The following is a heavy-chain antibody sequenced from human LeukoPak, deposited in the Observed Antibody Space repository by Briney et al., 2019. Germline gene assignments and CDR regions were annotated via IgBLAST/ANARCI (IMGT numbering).Heavy chain of an antibody. Sequence: LRLSCAASGFTFDDYAVHWVRQAPGKGLEWVSGITWNGNDMDYADSVKGRFTISRDNAKNSLYLQMNSLTPEDTALYYCAKDKTGGFVAFDLWGQGTMVTVSS. CDR2: ITWNGNDM. J-gene: IGHJ3*01. V-gene: IGHV3-9*01. CDR3: AKDKTGGFVAFDL. D-gene: IGHD3-16*01. CDR1: GFTFDDYA.